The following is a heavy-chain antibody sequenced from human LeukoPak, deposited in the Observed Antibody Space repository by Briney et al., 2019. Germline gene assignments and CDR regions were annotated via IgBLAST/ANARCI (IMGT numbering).Heavy chain of an antibody. V-gene: IGHV3-49*04. CDR2: IRSTLYGGTP. CDR1: GFSFGDYA. Sequence: GRSLRLSCTASGFSFGDYAMTWVRQAPGKGLEWVGFIRSTLYGGTPEYAASVKGRFTISRDDSEGIAYLQMNSLKTEDTAIYYCTRDQTPYYWGPGTLVTVSS. CDR3: TRDQTPYY. J-gene: IGHJ4*02.